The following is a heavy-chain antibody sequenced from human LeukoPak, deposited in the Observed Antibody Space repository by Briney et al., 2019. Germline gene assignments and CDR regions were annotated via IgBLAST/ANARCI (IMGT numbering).Heavy chain of an antibody. V-gene: IGHV4-61*05. CDR3: ARTYLNRYYYYMDV. CDR2: IYYSGST. J-gene: IGHJ6*03. D-gene: IGHD2/OR15-2a*01. Sequence: PSETLSLTCTVSGGSISSSSYYWGWIRQPPGKGLEWIGYIYYSGSTNYNPSLKSRVTIPVDTSKNQFSLKLSSVTAADTAVYYCARTYLNRYYYYMDVWGKGTTVTVSS. CDR1: GGSISSSSYY.